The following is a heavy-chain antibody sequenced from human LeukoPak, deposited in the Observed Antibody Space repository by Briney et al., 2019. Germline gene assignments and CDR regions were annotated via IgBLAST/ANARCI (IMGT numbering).Heavy chain of an antibody. CDR1: GFSFSGSA. Sequence: GGSLRLSCAASGFSFSGSAVHWVRQASGKGLEWVGRIRSKANNYATAYAASVKGRFTISRDDSRNTAYLQMNSLKTEDTAVYYCTRPGHSSGWVDCWGQGTLVTVSS. CDR2: IRSKANNYAT. CDR3: TRPGHSSGWVDC. V-gene: IGHV3-73*01. J-gene: IGHJ5*01. D-gene: IGHD6-19*01.